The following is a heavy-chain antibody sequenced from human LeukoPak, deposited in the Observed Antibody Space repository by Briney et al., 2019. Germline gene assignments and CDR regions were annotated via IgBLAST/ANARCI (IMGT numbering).Heavy chain of an antibody. D-gene: IGHD1-26*01. CDR2: ITGNGRST. V-gene: IGHV3-23*01. J-gene: IGHJ2*01. CDR1: GFTFNNYA. CDR3: AKSGTMGPTRFDWYFDL. Sequence: GGSLRLSCAASGFTFNNYAMGWVRQTPGKGLEWVSGITGNGRSTYYAGSVKGRFTISRDNSKNTLYLQVNSLRAEDTAAYFCAKSGTMGPTRFDWYFDLWGRGTQVIASS.